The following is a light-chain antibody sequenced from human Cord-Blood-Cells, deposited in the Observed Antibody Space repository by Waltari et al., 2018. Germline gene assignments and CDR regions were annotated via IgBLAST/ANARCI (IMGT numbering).Light chain of an antibody. J-gene: IGLJ3*02. V-gene: IGLV3-25*03. CDR1: ALPKQY. CDR2: KDS. Sequence: SYELTQPPSVSVSPGQTARIPCSGDALPKQYAYWEHQKPGQAPVLVIYKDSERPSGIPERFSGSSSGTTVTLTISGVQAEDEADYYCQSADSSGTYRVFGGGTKLTVL. CDR3: QSADSSGTYRV.